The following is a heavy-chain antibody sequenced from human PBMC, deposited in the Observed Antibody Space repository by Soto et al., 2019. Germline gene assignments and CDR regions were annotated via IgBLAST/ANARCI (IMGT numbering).Heavy chain of an antibody. J-gene: IGHJ6*02. CDR3: ARGRPPYSSSWPQLQKYYYYGMDV. CDR2: INHSGST. CDR1: GGSFSGYY. V-gene: IGHV4-34*01. D-gene: IGHD6-13*01. Sequence: SETLSLTCAVYGGSFSGYYWSWIRQPPGKGLEWIGEINHSGSTNYNPSLKSRVTISVDTSKNQFSLKLSSVTAADTAVYYCARGRPPYSSSWPQLQKYYYYGMDVWGQGTTVTVSS.